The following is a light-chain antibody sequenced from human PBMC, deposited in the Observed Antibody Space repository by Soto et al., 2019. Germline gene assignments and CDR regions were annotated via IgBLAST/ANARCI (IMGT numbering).Light chain of an antibody. CDR3: QQHTDWPPIT. J-gene: IGKJ5*01. CDR2: AAS. Sequence: EIVMTQSPATLSVSPGGRATLACRASQSVNNKLAWYQQKPGQAPRLLIYAASTRASGVPARFSGSGSGTDFILTISSLQSEDSAVYYCQQHTDWPPITFGQGTRLEI. V-gene: IGKV3-15*01. CDR1: QSVNNK.